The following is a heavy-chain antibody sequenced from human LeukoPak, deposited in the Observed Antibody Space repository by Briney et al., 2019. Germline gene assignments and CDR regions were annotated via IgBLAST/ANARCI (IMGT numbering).Heavy chain of an antibody. D-gene: IGHD3-3*01. J-gene: IGHJ4*02. CDR3: ARDPYGYWSGWYDY. Sequence: ASVKVSCKVSGYTFIGNYMHWLRQAPGQGLEWMGWINPKSGGRNYARKFQGRVTMTRDTSINTVYMELSRLTSDDTAVYYCARDPYGYWSGWYDYWGQGTQVIVSS. CDR1: GYTFIGNY. V-gene: IGHV1-2*02. CDR2: INPKSGGR.